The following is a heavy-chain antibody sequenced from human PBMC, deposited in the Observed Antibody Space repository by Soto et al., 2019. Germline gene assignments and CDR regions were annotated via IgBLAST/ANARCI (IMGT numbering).Heavy chain of an antibody. J-gene: IGHJ6*02. CDR2: IYPGDSDT. CDR1: GYSFTSYW. CDR3: ARPTERSSWPEIGYYYGMDV. V-gene: IGHV5-51*01. Sequence: LGESLKISCKGSGYSFTSYWIGWVRQMPGKGLEWMGIIYPGDSDTRYSPSFQGQVTISADKSISTAYLQWNSLKASDTAMYYCARPTERSSWPEIGYYYGMDVWGQGTTVTVSS. D-gene: IGHD6-13*01.